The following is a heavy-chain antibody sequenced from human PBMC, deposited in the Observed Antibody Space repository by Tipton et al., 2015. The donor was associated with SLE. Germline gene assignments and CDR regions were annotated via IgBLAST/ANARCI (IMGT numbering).Heavy chain of an antibody. CDR2: IKQDGSEK. D-gene: IGHD1-26*01. CDR1: GFTFSNYW. J-gene: IGHJ4*02. CDR3: ARGGNYFGSV. Sequence: SLRLSCAASGFTFSNYWMNWVRQAPGKGLECVANIKQDGSEKYYVDSVKGRFTISRDNAKNPLYLQMNSLRDEDTAVYYCARGGNYFGSVWGQGTLVTVSS. V-gene: IGHV3-7*01.